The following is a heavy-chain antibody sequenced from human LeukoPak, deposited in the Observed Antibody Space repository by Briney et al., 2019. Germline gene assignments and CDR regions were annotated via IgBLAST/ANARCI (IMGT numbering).Heavy chain of an antibody. CDR2: ISSSGTT. J-gene: IGHJ6*03. Sequence: SETLSLTCTVSGGSISSANFYWSWIRQPAGKGLEWLGRISSSGTTNYNPSLRSRVTVSVDTSKNQLSLKVSSVTAADTAIYYCARKSMTILSDSIDVWGKGTSVIVSS. CDR1: GGSISSANFY. CDR3: ARKSMTILSDSIDV. D-gene: IGHD3-3*01. V-gene: IGHV4-61*02.